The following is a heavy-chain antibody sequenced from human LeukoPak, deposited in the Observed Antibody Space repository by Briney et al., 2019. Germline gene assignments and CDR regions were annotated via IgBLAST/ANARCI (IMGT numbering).Heavy chain of an antibody. CDR3: ALEYGIVVVPAAAPFG. CDR1: GYTFTSYA. V-gene: IGHV1-3*01. CDR2: INAGNGNT. J-gene: IGHJ4*02. Sequence: ASVKVSCKASGYTFTSYAMHWVRQAPGQRLEWMGWINAGNGNTKYSQKFQGRVTITRDTSASTAYMELSSLRSEDTAVYYCALEYGIVVVPAAAPFGWGQGTLVTVSS. D-gene: IGHD2-2*01.